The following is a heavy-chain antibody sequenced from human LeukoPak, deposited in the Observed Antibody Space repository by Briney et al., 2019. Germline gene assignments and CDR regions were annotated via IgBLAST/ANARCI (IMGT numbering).Heavy chain of an antibody. CDR2: INHSGST. CDR1: GGSFSGYY. CDR3: ASSISTNWARGFDP. Sequence: PSETLSLTCAVYGGSFSGYYWSWIRQPPGKGLEWIGEINHSGSTNYNPSLKSRVTISVDTSKNQFSLKLSSVTAADTAVFYCASSISTNWARGFDPWGQGTLVTVSS. V-gene: IGHV4-34*01. D-gene: IGHD6-13*01. J-gene: IGHJ5*02.